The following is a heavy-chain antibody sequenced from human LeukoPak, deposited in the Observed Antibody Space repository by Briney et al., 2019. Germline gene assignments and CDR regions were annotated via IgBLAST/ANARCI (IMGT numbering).Heavy chain of an antibody. CDR1: GFTFSSSV. Sequence: GGSLRLSCATSGFTFSSSVMNWVRQAPGKGLEWVSSISSSSNYIYYADSVKGRFTVSRDNAKNSLYLQMNSLRAEDTAVYYCARGDRADWLRGLDYWGQGTLVTVSS. CDR3: ARGDRADWLRGLDY. J-gene: IGHJ4*02. V-gene: IGHV3-21*01. D-gene: IGHD5-12*01. CDR2: ISSSSNYI.